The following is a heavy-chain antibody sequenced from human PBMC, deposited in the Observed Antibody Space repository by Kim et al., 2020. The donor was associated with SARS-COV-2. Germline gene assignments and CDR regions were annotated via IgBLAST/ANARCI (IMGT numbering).Heavy chain of an antibody. CDR2: INPSGGST. Sequence: ASVKVSCKASGYTFTCYYMHWVRQAPGQGLEWMGIINPSGGSTSYAQKFQGRVTMTRDTSTSTVYMELSSLRSEDTAVYYCARDQSLMITFGGVIVIPEPPDYWGQGTLVTVSS. D-gene: IGHD3-16*02. CDR1: GYTFTCYY. CDR3: ARDQSLMITFGGVIVIPEPPDY. J-gene: IGHJ4*02. V-gene: IGHV1-46*01.